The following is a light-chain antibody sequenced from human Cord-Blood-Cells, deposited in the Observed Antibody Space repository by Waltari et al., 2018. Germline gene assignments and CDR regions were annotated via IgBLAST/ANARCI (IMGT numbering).Light chain of an antibody. J-gene: IGLJ1*01. CDR1: SSDVGGYNY. CDR3: SSYTSSSTLV. CDR2: DVS. V-gene: IGLV2-14*01. Sequence: QSALTQPASVSGSPGQSITIPCTGTSSDVGGYNYFPWYQQHPGKAPKLMIYDVSNRPSGVSNRFSGSKSGNTASLTISGLQAEDEADYYCSSYTSSSTLVFGTGTKVTVL.